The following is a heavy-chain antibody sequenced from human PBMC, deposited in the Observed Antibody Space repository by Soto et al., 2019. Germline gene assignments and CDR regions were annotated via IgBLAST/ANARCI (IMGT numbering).Heavy chain of an antibody. CDR3: ACGPVSYAGMYYGMDV. CDR2: IIPIFGTA. Sequence: SVKVSCKASGGTFSSYAISWVRQAPGQGLEWMGGIIPIFGTANYAQKFQGRVTITADESTSTAYMELSSLRSEDTAVYYCACGPVSYAGMYYGMDVWGQGTTVTVSS. D-gene: IGHD2-21*01. J-gene: IGHJ6*02. V-gene: IGHV1-69*13. CDR1: GGTFSSYA.